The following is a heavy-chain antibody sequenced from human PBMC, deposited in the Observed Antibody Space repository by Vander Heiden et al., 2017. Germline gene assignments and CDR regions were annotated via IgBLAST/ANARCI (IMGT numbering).Heavy chain of an antibody. V-gene: IGHV1-46*01. CDR2: INPSGGTT. Sequence: QVQLVQSGAEVKNPGASVKVSCTASGYTFTSYYMYWVRQAPGQGLEWMGIINPSGGTTNDAQKFQGRVTMTRDTSTSTVYMELSSLRSEDTAMYYCARDTVLSGYLTLDYWGQGTLVTVSS. CDR3: ARDTVLSGYLTLDY. J-gene: IGHJ4*02. D-gene: IGHD5-12*01. CDR1: GYTFTSYY.